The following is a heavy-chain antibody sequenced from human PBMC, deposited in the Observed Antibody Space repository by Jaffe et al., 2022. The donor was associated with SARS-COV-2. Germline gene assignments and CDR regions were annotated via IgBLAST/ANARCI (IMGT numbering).Heavy chain of an antibody. D-gene: IGHD3-22*01. V-gene: IGHV3-23*01. Sequence: EVQLLESGGGLVQPGGSLRLSCAASGFTFSSYAMSWVRQAPGKGLEWVSAISGSGGSTYYADSVKGRFTISRDNSKNTLYLQMNSLRAEDTAVYYCAKESTMIVVVITKLDYWGQGTLVTVSS. CDR1: GFTFSSYA. CDR2: ISGSGGST. J-gene: IGHJ4*02. CDR3: AKESTMIVVVITKLDY.